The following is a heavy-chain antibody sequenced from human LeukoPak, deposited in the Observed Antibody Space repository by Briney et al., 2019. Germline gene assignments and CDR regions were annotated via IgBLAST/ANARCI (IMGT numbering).Heavy chain of an antibody. V-gene: IGHV3-7*01. D-gene: IGHD5-24*01. CDR2: IKPDGCEK. J-gene: IGHJ4*02. Sequence: GGSLRLSCAASGFTISGYWMSWVRQAPGKGLEWVANIKPDGCEKHYVDSVKGRFTISRDNAKNSLYLQMNSLRDEDTAVYYCASGRGRADFDYWGQGTLVTVSS. CDR3: ASGRGRADFDY. CDR1: GFTISGYW.